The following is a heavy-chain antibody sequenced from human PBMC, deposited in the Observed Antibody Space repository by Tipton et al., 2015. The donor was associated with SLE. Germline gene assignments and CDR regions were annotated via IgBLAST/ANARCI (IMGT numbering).Heavy chain of an antibody. Sequence: TLSLTCTVSGGSISSYYWSWIRQPPGKGLEWIGYIYYSGSTNYNPSLKSRVTMSVDTSKSQFSLRRSSVTAADAAVYYCARHVEDSSGWFRLDYWGRGTLVTVFS. D-gene: IGHD6-19*01. J-gene: IGHJ4*02. CDR1: GGSISSYY. CDR2: IYYSGST. V-gene: IGHV4-59*08. CDR3: ARHVEDSSGWFRLDY.